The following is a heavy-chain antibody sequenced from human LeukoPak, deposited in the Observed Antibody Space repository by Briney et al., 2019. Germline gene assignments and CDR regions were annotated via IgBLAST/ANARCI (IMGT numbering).Heavy chain of an antibody. Sequence: GESLKISCKGAGYRFTSYWIGWVRQMPGKGAEWMGIIYPGDSDTRYSPSFEGQVTISADKSISTAFLRWTSLKASDTAMYYCARVIGTSWGKSGFDPWGQGTLVTVSS. CDR2: IYPGDSDT. D-gene: IGHD6-13*01. CDR1: GYRFTSYW. CDR3: ARVIGTSWGKSGFDP. J-gene: IGHJ5*02. V-gene: IGHV5-51*01.